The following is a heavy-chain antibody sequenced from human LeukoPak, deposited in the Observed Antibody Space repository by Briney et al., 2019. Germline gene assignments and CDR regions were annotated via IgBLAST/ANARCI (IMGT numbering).Heavy chain of an antibody. CDR2: IHYSGST. J-gene: IGHJ6*03. CDR1: GVSFSGYY. CDR3: ARTTEGGYTYGYFYYYYMDV. V-gene: IGHV4-59*01. D-gene: IGHD5-18*01. Sequence: TSETLSLTCAVYGVSFSGYYWIWIRQPPGKGLEWIGYIHYSGSTNYNPSLKSRVTISVDTSKNHFSLKLSSVTAADTAVYYCARTTEGGYTYGYFYYYYMDVWGKGTTVTISS.